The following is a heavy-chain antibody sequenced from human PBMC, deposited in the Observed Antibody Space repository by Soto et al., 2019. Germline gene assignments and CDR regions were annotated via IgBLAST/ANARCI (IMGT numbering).Heavy chain of an antibody. Sequence: SVKVSCKASGGTFSSYAISWVRQAPGQGLEWMGGIIPIFGTANYAQKFQGRVTITGDESTSTAYMELSRLRPDDTAVYYCARENGAYAAIDFWGQGTRVSV. CDR2: IIPIFGTA. CDR1: GGTFSSYA. CDR3: ARENGAYAAIDF. J-gene: IGHJ3*01. D-gene: IGHD2-2*01. V-gene: IGHV1-69*13.